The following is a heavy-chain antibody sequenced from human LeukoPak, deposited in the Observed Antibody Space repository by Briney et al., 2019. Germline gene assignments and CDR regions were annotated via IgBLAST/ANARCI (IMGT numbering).Heavy chain of an antibody. V-gene: IGHV3-48*02. Sequence: GGSLRLSCTASGFTFSDNTMNWVRQAPGKGLAWVSSISSTSSTIYYADSVKGRFTISRDNARNSLYLQMHSLRDEDTAVYYCTTGIFDYWGRGTLVTVSS. CDR1: GFTFSDNT. D-gene: IGHD1-14*01. CDR3: TTGIFDY. CDR2: ISSTSSTI. J-gene: IGHJ4*02.